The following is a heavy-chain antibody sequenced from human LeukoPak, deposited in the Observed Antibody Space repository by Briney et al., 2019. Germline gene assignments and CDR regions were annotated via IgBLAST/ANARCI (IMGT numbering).Heavy chain of an antibody. D-gene: IGHD5-24*01. CDR1: GFTFSTYG. V-gene: IGHV3-21*01. J-gene: IGHJ4*02. Sequence: GGSLRLSCAASGFTFSTYGMNWVRQAPGKGLEWVSSISSGGTYLNYADSVKGRFTISRDNAKNMLYLQMNSLRVEDTAVYYCVRDKDGYNFWGQGTLVSVSS. CDR3: VRDKDGYNF. CDR2: ISSGGTYL.